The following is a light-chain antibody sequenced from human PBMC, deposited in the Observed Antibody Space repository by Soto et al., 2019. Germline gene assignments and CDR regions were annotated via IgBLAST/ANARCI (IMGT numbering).Light chain of an antibody. CDR2: EVS. CDR3: SSYTSSSTFYV. Sequence: QSVLTQPRSVSGSPGQSVTISCTGTNSDVGAYNYISWYQQHPGKAPKLMIYEVSNRPSGVSNRFSGSKSGNTASLTISGLQAEDEADYYCSSYTSSSTFYVFGTGTKVT. J-gene: IGLJ1*01. V-gene: IGLV2-14*01. CDR1: NSDVGAYNY.